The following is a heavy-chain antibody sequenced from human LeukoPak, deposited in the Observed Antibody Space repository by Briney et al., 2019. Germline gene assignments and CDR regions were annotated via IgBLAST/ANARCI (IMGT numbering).Heavy chain of an antibody. CDR2: LNSDGSST. Sequence: PGGSLRLSCAASGFTFSSYWMHWVCQAPGKELVWVSCLNSDGSSTRYADSVRGRFTISRDNAKNTLYLQMNSLRAEDTAVYYCATGNYHAFDIWGQGTMVTVSS. J-gene: IGHJ3*02. D-gene: IGHD1-7*01. CDR3: ATGNYHAFDI. CDR1: GFTFSSYW. V-gene: IGHV3-74*01.